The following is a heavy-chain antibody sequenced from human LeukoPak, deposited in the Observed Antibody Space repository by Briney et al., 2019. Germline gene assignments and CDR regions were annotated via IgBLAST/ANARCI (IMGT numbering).Heavy chain of an antibody. CDR3: ARDSSGFYYLH. D-gene: IGHD3-22*01. Sequence: ASVKVSCKASGYTFTSYYIHWVRQAPGQGLEWMGIINFSGGSTSYAQKFQGRVTMTRDTSTSTVYMELSSLRSDDTAVYYCARDSSGFYYLHGGQGTLVTVCS. V-gene: IGHV1-46*01. CDR1: GYTFTSYY. J-gene: IGHJ4*02. CDR2: INFSGGST.